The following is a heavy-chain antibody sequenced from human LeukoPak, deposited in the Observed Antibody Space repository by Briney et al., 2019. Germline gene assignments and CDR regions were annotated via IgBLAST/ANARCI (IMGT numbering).Heavy chain of an antibody. CDR3: ASWAGYCSSNNCYATSLDY. CDR1: GGTFSSYT. CDR2: IIPILGIA. Sequence: ASVKVSCKASGGTFSSYTISWVRQAPGQGLEWMGRIIPILGIANYAQKFQGRVTMTTDTSTNTAYMELRSLRSDDTAVYYCASWAGYCSSNNCYATSLDYWGQGTLVTVSA. J-gene: IGHJ4*02. V-gene: IGHV1-69*02. D-gene: IGHD2-2*01.